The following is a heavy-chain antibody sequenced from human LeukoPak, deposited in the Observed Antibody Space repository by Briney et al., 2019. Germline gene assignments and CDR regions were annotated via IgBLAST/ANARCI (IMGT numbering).Heavy chain of an antibody. V-gene: IGHV4-59*08. CDR1: GDSISTYY. CDR2: VYYSGTT. CDR3: ASYSSAWYLHY. D-gene: IGHD6-19*01. J-gene: IGHJ4*02. Sequence: SETLSLTCTVSGDSISTYYWSWIRQPPGKGLEWIGFVYYSGTTNYNPSLQSRVTISVDTSKSQFSLKLSSVIAADTAMYYCASYSSAWYLHYWGQGTLVTVSS.